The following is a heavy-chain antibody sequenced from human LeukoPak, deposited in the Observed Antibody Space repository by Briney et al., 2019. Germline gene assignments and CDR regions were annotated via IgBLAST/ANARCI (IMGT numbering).Heavy chain of an antibody. D-gene: IGHD6-19*01. V-gene: IGHV3-33*01. CDR1: GSTFSSYG. Sequence: GGSLRLSCAASGSTFSSYGMHWVRQAPGKGLEWVAVIWYDGSNKYYADSVKGRFTISRDNSKNTLYLQMNSLRAEDTAVYYCARAGGSIAVAGHDAFDIWGQGTMVTVSS. CDR2: IWYDGSNK. J-gene: IGHJ3*02. CDR3: ARAGGSIAVAGHDAFDI.